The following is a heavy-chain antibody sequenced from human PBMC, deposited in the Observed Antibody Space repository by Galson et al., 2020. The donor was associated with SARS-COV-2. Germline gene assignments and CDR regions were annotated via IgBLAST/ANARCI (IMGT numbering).Heavy chain of an antibody. D-gene: IGHD3-3*01. J-gene: IGHJ6*02. CDR1: GFTFSNAW. V-gene: IGHV3-15*01. CDR3: TTDQSADYDFWVARYYYYGMDV. CDR2: IKSKTASGTT. Sequence: GESLKISCAASGFTFSNAWMSWVRQAPGKGLEWVGRIKSKTASGTTDYAAPVKGRFTISRDDSKNTLYLQMNSLKTEDTAVYYCTTDQSADYDFWVARYYYYGMDVWGQGTTVTVSS.